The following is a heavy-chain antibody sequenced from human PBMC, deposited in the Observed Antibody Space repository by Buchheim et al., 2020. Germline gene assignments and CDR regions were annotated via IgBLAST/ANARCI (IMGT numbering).Heavy chain of an antibody. V-gene: IGHV3-23*01. CDR3: VNGIDYDFWSGFSGMDV. CDR2: ISGSGGCT. CDR1: GFTFSSYA. J-gene: IGHJ6*02. D-gene: IGHD3-3*01. Sequence: EVQLLESGGGLVQPGGSLRLSCAASGFTFSSYAMSWVRQAPGKGLEWVSAISGSGGCTYYADSVKRRFTISRDNSKNTRYLQMNSLRAEDTAVYYCVNGIDYDFWSGFSGMDVWGQGTT.